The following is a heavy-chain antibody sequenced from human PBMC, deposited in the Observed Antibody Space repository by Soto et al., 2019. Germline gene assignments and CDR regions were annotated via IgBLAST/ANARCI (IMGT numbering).Heavy chain of an antibody. CDR3: ARDAPAAGTSGAFGI. J-gene: IGHJ3*02. CDR1: GFTVSSNY. CDR2: IYSGGST. V-gene: IGHV3-66*01. D-gene: IGHD6-13*01. Sequence: EVQLVESGGGLVQPGGSLRLSCAASGFTVSSNYMSWVRQAPGKGLEWVSVIYSGGSTYYADSVKGRFTISRDNSKNTLYLQMNSLRAEDTAVYYCARDAPAAGTSGAFGIWGQGTMVTVSS.